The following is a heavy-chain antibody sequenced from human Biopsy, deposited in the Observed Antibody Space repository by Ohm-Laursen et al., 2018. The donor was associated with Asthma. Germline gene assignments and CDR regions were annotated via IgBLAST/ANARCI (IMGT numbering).Heavy chain of an antibody. Sequence: SLRLSCSASGFTFSNYGMHWVRQAPGKGLEWVAVISFDGSNKDFADSVKGRFTISRDNSKDTLYPQVNSLRGDDTAVYYCARGKTWGRSYYFDYWGQGTLVTVSS. V-gene: IGHV3-30*03. CDR1: GFTFSNYG. D-gene: IGHD6-6*01. CDR3: ARGKTWGRSYYFDY. J-gene: IGHJ4*02. CDR2: ISFDGSNK.